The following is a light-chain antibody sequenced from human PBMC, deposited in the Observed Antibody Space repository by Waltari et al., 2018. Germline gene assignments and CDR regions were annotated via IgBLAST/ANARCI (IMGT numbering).Light chain of an antibody. V-gene: IGKV3-20*01. Sequence: NVLTQSPGTLSLSPGERATLSCRASQIVSNNYLAWYQQQPGQAPRLLIYGVSSSATGLPDRFSGSGSGTDFTLTISRLEPEDSAVYFCHLYGSARTFGGGTKVEIK. CDR2: GVS. CDR1: QIVSNNY. CDR3: HLYGSART. J-gene: IGKJ4*01.